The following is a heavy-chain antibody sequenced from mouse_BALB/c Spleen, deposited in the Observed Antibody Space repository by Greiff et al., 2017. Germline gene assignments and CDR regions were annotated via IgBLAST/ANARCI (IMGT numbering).Heavy chain of an antibody. D-gene: IGHD2-4*01. V-gene: IGHV3-2*02. Sequence: EVKLVESGPGLVKPSQSLSLTCTVTGYSITSDYAWNWIRQFPGNKLEWMGYISYSGSTSYNPSLKSRISITRDTSKNQFFLQLNSVTTEDTATYYCARGGITTGLDYWGQGTTLTVSS. CDR1: GYSITSDYA. CDR3: ARGGITTGLDY. CDR2: ISYSGST. J-gene: IGHJ2*01.